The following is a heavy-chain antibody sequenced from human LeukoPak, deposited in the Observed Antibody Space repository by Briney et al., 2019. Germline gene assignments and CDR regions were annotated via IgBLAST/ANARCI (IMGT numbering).Heavy chain of an antibody. Sequence: WASVKVSCKASGGTFSSYAISWMRQAPGQGLEWMGGIIPIFGTANYAQKFQGRVTITADESTSTAYMELSSLRSEDTAVYYCAEAGPDAFDIWGQGTMVTVSS. CDR2: IIPIFGTA. CDR3: AEAGPDAFDI. D-gene: IGHD6-13*01. J-gene: IGHJ3*02. V-gene: IGHV1-69*13. CDR1: GGTFSSYA.